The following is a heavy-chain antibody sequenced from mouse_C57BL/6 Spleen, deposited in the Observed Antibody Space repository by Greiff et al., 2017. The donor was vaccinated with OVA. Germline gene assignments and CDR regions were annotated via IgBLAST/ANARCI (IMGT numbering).Heavy chain of an antibody. CDR1: GFTFSDAW. Sequence: EVKLVESGGGLVQPGGSMKLSCAASGFTFSDAWMDWVRQSPEKWLEWVAEIRNKANNHATYYAESVKGRFTISRDDSKSSVYLQMNSLRAEDTGIYYCTPRYDYDEGDYAMDYWGQGTSVTVSS. CDR2: IRNKANNHAT. D-gene: IGHD2-4*01. J-gene: IGHJ4*01. V-gene: IGHV6-6*01. CDR3: TPRYDYDEGDYAMDY.